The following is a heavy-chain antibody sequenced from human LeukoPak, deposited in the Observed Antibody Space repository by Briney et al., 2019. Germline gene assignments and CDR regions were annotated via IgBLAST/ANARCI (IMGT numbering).Heavy chain of an antibody. V-gene: IGHV1-24*01. J-gene: IGHJ4*02. CDR1: GYTLTELS. CDR2: FDPEDGET. Sequence: ASVKVSCKVSGYTLTELSMHWVRQAPGKGLEWMGGFDPEDGETIYAQKFQGRVTMTEDTSTDTAYMELSSLRSEDTAVYYCATDYSYYYDSSGFDYWGQGTLVTVSS. D-gene: IGHD3-22*01. CDR3: ATDYSYYYDSSGFDY.